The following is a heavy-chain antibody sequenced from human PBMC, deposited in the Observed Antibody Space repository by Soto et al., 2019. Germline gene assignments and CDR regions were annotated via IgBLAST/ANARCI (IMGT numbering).Heavy chain of an antibody. D-gene: IGHD3-3*01. CDR1: GGTFGNTA. CDR2: IVPLFGTA. V-gene: IGHV1-69*12. J-gene: IGHJ5*02. CDR3: ARDGDPGYSFWSGPLGGGRVDP. Sequence: QVQLVQSGAEVQEPGSSVNVSCKTSGGTFGNTAVTWVRQVPGQGLEWIGGIVPLFGTANYAQKFRGRVMITAAETTSTAYTDLSSLRSDETAMYYCARDGDPGYSFWSGPLGGGRVDPWGQGTLVTVSS.